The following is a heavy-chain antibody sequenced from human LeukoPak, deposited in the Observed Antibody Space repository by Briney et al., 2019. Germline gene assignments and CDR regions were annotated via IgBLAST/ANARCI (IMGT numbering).Heavy chain of an antibody. V-gene: IGHV3-23*01. Sequence: PGGSLRLSCEASGFTFSTYAMSWVRQAPGKGLEWVSSISASGRSTYYADSVEGRFPISRDNSKSTLYPQMNSLRAEDTAVYFCAKDQRHDYGEYGSLDFWGQGALVTVSS. CDR1: GFTFSTYA. J-gene: IGHJ4*02. CDR3: AKDQRHDYGEYGSLDF. D-gene: IGHD4-17*01. CDR2: ISASGRST.